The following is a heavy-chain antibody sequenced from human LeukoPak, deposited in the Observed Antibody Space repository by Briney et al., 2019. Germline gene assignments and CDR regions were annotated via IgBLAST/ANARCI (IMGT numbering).Heavy chain of an antibody. CDR3: ARSPWDKGRTSLDY. CDR1: GGSINSYY. J-gene: IGHJ4*02. Sequence: SEPLSLTCTVSGGSINSYYWSWIRQPPGKGLEWIGYFYYIGNTNYNPSLKSRVTISVDMSKNQLSLKLTFVTAADTAVYYCARSPWDKGRTSLDYWGQGTLVTVSS. D-gene: IGHD1/OR15-1a*01. CDR2: FYYIGNT. V-gene: IGHV4-59*01.